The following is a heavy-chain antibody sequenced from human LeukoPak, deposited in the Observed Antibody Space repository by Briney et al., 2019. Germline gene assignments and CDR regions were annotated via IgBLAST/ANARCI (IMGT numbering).Heavy chain of an antibody. CDR1: GFSLSASGVA. CDR3: AHRREVRLQSRGYFDY. V-gene: IGHV2-5*02. Sequence: SGPTLVNPTQTLTLTCTFSGFSLSASGVAVGWIRQPPGKALEWLALIYSDDTKRYSPSLKRRLTITKDTSKNQVALRLTNMDRVDTATYYCAHRREVRLQSRGYFDYWGQGTLVTVSS. CDR2: IYSDDTK. D-gene: IGHD5-24*01. J-gene: IGHJ4*02.